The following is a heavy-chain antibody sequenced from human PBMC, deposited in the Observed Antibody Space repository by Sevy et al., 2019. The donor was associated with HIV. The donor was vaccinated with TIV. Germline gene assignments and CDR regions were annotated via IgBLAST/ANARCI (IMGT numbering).Heavy chain of an antibody. CDR3: AKGDEPATDYGDYVPNAFDI. V-gene: IGHV3-23*01. CDR1: GFTFSSYA. Sequence: GGSLRLSCAASGFTFSSYAMSWVRQAPGKGLEWVSSISGPGGTTYYADSVKGRFTISRDNSKNTLHLQMNSLTADDSAVYYCAKGDEPATDYGDYVPNAFDIWGQGTMVTGSS. D-gene: IGHD4-17*01. CDR2: ISGPGGTT. J-gene: IGHJ3*02.